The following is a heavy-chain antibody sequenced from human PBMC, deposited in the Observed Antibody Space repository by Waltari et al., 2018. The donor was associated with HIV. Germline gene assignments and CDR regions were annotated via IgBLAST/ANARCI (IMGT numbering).Heavy chain of an antibody. Sequence: QVQLVQSGAEVKKPGASVKVSCKASGYPFTSYGISWVRQATGQGLEWMGWISAYNGNTNYAQKLQGRVTMTTDTSTSTAYMELRSLRSDDTAVYYCARVSSGITIFGVVAPRYWGQGTLVTVSS. CDR1: GYPFTSYG. CDR3: ARVSSGITIFGVVAPRY. CDR2: ISAYNGNT. J-gene: IGHJ4*02. D-gene: IGHD3-3*01. V-gene: IGHV1-18*01.